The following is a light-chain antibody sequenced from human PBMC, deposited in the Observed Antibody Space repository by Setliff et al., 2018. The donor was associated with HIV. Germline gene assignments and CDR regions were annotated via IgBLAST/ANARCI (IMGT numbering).Light chain of an antibody. CDR1: SSDVGGYNY. Sequence: QSALTQPASVSGSPGQSITISCTGTSSDVGGYNYVSWYQQRPGKAPKLMIYEVSNRPSGVSDRFSGSKSGNTASLTISGLQTEDEADYFCSSYTSSSPLYVFGTGTKVTVL. CDR3: SSYTSSSPLYV. V-gene: IGLV2-14*01. J-gene: IGLJ1*01. CDR2: EVS.